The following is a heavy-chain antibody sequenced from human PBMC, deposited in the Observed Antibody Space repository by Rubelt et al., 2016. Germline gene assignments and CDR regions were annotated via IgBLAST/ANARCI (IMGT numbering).Heavy chain of an antibody. CDR2: ITHSGST. D-gene: IGHD3-22*01. CDR1: GGSFSGYY. V-gene: IGHV4-34*01. J-gene: IGHJ4*02. CDR3: ARGPPVYYHSGGYYYFDY. Sequence: QVQLQQWGAGLLKPSETLSLTCAAYGGSFSGYYWTWIRQPPGKGLEWIGEITHSGSTNYNPSLKSRVTIGVDTPKNQFSLRLSSVTAADTAVYYCARGPPVYYHSGGYYYFDYWGQGSLVTVSS.